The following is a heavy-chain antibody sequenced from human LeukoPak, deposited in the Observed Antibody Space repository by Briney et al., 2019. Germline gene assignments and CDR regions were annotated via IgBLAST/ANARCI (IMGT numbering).Heavy chain of an antibody. CDR3: AKGHYYDSSGYRDAFDI. CDR2: ISGSGGST. V-gene: IGHV3-23*01. D-gene: IGHD3-22*01. J-gene: IGHJ3*02. Sequence: GGSLRLSCAASGFTFSSYAMSWVRQAPGKGLEWVSAISGSGGSTYYADSVKGRFTISRDNAKNSLYLQMNSLRAEDTALYYCAKGHYYDSSGYRDAFDIWGQGTMVTVSS. CDR1: GFTFSSYA.